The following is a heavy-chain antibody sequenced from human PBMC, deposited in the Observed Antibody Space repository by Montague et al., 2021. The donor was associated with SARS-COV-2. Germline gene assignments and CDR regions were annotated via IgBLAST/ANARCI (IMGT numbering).Heavy chain of an antibody. D-gene: IGHD6-13*01. V-gene: IGHV4-39*01. CDR2: IYYSGST. J-gene: IGHJ4*02. CDR1: GGSISSSCYY. CDR3: ARHFKFSYYIAAAGAHDD. Sequence: SETLSLTCTVSGGSISSSCYYWGWLRQPPGKGLEWIGSIYYSGSTYYNPSLKSRVTISVDTSKNPFSLKLSSVTAADTAVYYCARHFKFSYYIAAAGAHDDWGQGTLVTVSS.